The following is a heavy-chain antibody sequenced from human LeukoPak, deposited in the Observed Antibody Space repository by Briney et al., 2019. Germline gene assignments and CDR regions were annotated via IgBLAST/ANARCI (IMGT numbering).Heavy chain of an antibody. CDR2: IYHSGST. CDR1: GGSINSYY. D-gene: IGHD6-19*01. CDR3: ARLRSGWYFDY. J-gene: IGHJ4*02. Sequence: PSETLSLTCTVSGGSINSYYWSWIRQPPGKGLEWIGYIYHSGSTKYNPSLKSRVTISLDMSKTQFSLKLTSVTAADTAFYYCARLRSGWYFDYWGQGTLVTVSS. V-gene: IGHV4-59*08.